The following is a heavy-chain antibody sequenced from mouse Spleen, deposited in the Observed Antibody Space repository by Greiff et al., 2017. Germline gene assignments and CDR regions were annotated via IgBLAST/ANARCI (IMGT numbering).Heavy chain of an antibody. Sequence: QVQLQQSGAELVRPGVSVKISCTGSGYTFTDYAMHWVKQSPAKSLEWIGVISTYYGDASYNQKFKGKATMTVDKSSSTAYMELARLTSEDYAIYCYARERSGSSYFDYWGQGTTLTVSS. D-gene: IGHD1-1*01. CDR2: ISTYYGDA. CDR1: GYTFTDYA. J-gene: IGHJ2*01. CDR3: ARERSGSSYFDY. V-gene: IGHV1S137*01.